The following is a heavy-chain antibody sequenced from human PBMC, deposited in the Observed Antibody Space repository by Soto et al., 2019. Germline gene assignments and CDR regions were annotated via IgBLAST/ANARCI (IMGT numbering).Heavy chain of an antibody. CDR3: ATTRQRGVGATIFGAFDI. V-gene: IGHV3-30-3*01. CDR1: GFTFSSYA. D-gene: IGHD1-26*01. CDR2: ISYDGSNK. J-gene: IGHJ3*02. Sequence: QVQLVESGGGVVQPGRSLRLSCAASGFTFSSYAMHWVRQAPGKGLEWVAVISYDGSNKYYADSVKGRFTISRDNSKNTLYLQMNSVRAEDTAVYYWATTRQRGVGATIFGAFDIWGQGTMVTVSS.